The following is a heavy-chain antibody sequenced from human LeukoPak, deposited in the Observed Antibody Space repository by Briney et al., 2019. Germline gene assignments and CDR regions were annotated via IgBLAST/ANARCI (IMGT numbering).Heavy chain of an antibody. Sequence: PSQTLSLTCTVSGGSISSGGYYWSWIRQHPGKGLEWIGYIYYSGSTYYNPSLKSRVTISVDTSKNQFSLKLSSVTAADTAVYYCARGRQDVTMIVVVMTAVSYYLDVWGKGTTVTAS. J-gene: IGHJ6*03. V-gene: IGHV4-31*03. CDR2: IYYSGST. CDR3: ARGRQDVTMIVVVMTAVSYYLDV. CDR1: GGSISSGGYY. D-gene: IGHD3-22*01.